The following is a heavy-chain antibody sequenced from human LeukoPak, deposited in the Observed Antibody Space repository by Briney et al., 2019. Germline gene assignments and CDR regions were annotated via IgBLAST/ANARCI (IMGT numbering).Heavy chain of an antibody. CDR1: GYTFSNYE. Sequence: PGGSLRLSCAASGYTFSNYEMNWVRQAPGKGLEWVSYISSSGSTIYYADSVKGRSTISRDNAKNSLYLQMNSLRAEHTAVYYCARESSWDAFDYWGQGTLVTVSS. V-gene: IGHV3-48*03. J-gene: IGHJ4*02. D-gene: IGHD6-13*01. CDR3: ARESSWDAFDY. CDR2: ISSSGSTI.